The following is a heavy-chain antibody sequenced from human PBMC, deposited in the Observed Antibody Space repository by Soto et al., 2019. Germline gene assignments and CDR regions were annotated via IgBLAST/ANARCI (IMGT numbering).Heavy chain of an antibody. D-gene: IGHD3-22*01. Sequence: EVQLLESGGGLVQPGGSLRLSCAASGFTFSSYAMSWVRQAPGKGLDLVSAISGSGGSTYYADSVKGRFTISRDNSKNTLYLQMNSLRAEDTAVYYCAKVPRYYDSSGTSYWGQGTLVTVSS. CDR1: GFTFSSYA. J-gene: IGHJ4*02. CDR2: ISGSGGST. V-gene: IGHV3-23*01. CDR3: AKVPRYYDSSGTSY.